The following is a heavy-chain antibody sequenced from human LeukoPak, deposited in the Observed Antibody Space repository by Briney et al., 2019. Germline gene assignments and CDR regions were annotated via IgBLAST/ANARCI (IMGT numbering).Heavy chain of an antibody. CDR3: ARQVYGEVGAPTFDY. D-gene: IGHD1-26*01. CDR1: GGSISSSSFY. Sequence: TSETLSLTCTVSGGSISSSSFYCGWIRQPPGKGLEWIGSIYYSGRTYYNPSLKSRVTISVDTSKNQFSLKLSSVTAADTAVYYCARQVYGEVGAPTFDYWGQGTLVTVSS. J-gene: IGHJ4*02. V-gene: IGHV4-39*01. CDR2: IYYSGRT.